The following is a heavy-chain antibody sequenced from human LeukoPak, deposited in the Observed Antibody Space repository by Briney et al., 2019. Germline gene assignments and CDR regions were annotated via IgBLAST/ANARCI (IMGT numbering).Heavy chain of an antibody. CDR3: AKVVRFYGVDY. Sequence: GGSLRLSCAASGFTFSSYWMHWVRQAPGKGLVWVSRINSDGSSTSYADSVKGRFTISRDNAKNTLYLQMNSLRAEDTAVYYCAKVVRFYGVDYWGQGTLVTVSS. J-gene: IGHJ4*02. D-gene: IGHD4-17*01. CDR2: INSDGSST. CDR1: GFTFSSYW. V-gene: IGHV3-74*01.